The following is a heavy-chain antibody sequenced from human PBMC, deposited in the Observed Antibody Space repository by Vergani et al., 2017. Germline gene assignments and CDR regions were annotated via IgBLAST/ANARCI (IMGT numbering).Heavy chain of an antibody. J-gene: IGHJ5*02. D-gene: IGHD3-9*01. CDR2: INPNSGGT. CDR3: ARETIRYFDWPRTDYKYNWFDP. Sequence: QVQLVQSGAEVKKPGASVKVSCKASGYTFTGYYMHWVRQAPGQGLEWMGWINPNSGGTNYAQKFQGRVTMTRDTSISTAYMELSRLRSDDTAVYYCARETIRYFDWPRTDYKYNWFDPGGQGTLVTVSS. CDR1: GYTFTGYY. V-gene: IGHV1-2*02.